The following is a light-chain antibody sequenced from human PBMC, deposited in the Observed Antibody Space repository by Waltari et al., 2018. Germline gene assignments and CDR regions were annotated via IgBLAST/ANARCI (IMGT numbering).Light chain of an antibody. V-gene: IGKV1-6*01. CDR2: ATS. J-gene: IGKJ4*01. Sequence: IQMTQSPSSLSASVGYRVTVACRASQGINKELSWYQQKPGKAPTLLIYATSTLQAGVSSRLSGSGSGTDFTLTISSLQPEDVGTYYCQHDYNLPLTFGGGTKVEIK. CDR1: QGINKE. CDR3: QHDYNLPLT.